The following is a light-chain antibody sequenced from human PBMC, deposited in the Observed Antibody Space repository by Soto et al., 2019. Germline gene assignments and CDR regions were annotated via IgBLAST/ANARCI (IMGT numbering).Light chain of an antibody. Sequence: DIVMTQSPDSLAVSLGERATINCKSSQSVLFSSNNKNYLAWYQQRPGQPPKLLIYWASTRESGVPDRFSGSGSGKDFTLTISSLQAEDVAVYWCQQYYSLPLTFGPGTKVDIK. CDR3: QQYYSLPLT. CDR2: WAS. CDR1: QSVLFSSNNKNY. V-gene: IGKV4-1*01. J-gene: IGKJ3*01.